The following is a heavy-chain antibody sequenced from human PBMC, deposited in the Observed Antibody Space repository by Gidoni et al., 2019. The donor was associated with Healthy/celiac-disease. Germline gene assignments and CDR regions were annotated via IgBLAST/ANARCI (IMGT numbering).Heavy chain of an antibody. J-gene: IGHJ4*02. CDR3: AKEGGVIAALDY. V-gene: IGHV3-9*01. CDR1: GFTFDDYA. Sequence: EVQLVESGGGLVQPGRSLRLSCAASGFTFDDYAMHWVRQAPGKGLEWVSGISWNSGSIGYADSVKGRFTISRDNAKNSLYLQMNSLRAEDTALYYCAKEGGVIAALDYWGQGTLVTVSS. CDR2: ISWNSGSI. D-gene: IGHD6-13*01.